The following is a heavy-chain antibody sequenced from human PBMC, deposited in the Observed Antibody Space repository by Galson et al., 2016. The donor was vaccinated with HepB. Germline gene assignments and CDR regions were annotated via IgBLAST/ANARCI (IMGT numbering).Heavy chain of an antibody. CDR3: SRNRNCSGGSCFGA. V-gene: IGHV3-66*01. CDR1: GFTFSHAW. D-gene: IGHD2-15*01. CDR2: IYSGGST. Sequence: SLRLSCAASGFTFSHAWMSWVRQAPGQGLEWVSLIYSGGSTSYADSVEGRFTISRDSSKNTPYLQMNSPGAEDTAGYYCSRNRNCSGGSCFGAWGQGTLVTVSS. J-gene: IGHJ5*02.